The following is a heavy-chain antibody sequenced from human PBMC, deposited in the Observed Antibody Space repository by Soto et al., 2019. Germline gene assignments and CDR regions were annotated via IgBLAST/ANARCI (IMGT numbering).Heavy chain of an antibody. CDR1: GFTFSSFA. Sequence: EMQLLESGGGLEQPGGSLTLSCTVSGFTFSSFAMSWVRQAPGKGPEWVSFISGSGGRRFYADSVKGRFTISRDNFQDTLSMQMDSLRVEDTGVYHCAFARRAPLLALAGPRFDYWGQATLVTVSS. D-gene: IGHD6-19*01. J-gene: IGHJ4*02. CDR2: ISGSGGRR. CDR3: AFARRAPLLALAGPRFDY. V-gene: IGHV3-23*01.